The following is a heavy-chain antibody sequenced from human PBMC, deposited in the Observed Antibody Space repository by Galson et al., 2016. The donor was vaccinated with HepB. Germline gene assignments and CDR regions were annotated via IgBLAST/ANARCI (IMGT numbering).Heavy chain of an antibody. CDR3: PRGGDSGNYKEILDY. CDR2: ISGSGTIT. CDR1: GFTFSTYA. V-gene: IGHV3-23*01. D-gene: IGHD3-10*01. J-gene: IGHJ4*02. Sequence: SLRLSCAASGFTFSTYAMTWVRQPPGKGLEWLSSISGSGTITYYADSLEGHFTISSDISKNTLYRQMNSLRAGDTAVYYVPRGGDSGNYKEILDYWGQGTLVTVSS.